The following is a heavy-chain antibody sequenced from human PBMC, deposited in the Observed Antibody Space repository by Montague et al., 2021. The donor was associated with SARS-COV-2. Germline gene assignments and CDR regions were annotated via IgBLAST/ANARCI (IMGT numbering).Heavy chain of an antibody. D-gene: IGHD6-6*01. CDR3: AKDLVLRAARPDALDV. V-gene: IGHV3-48*04. J-gene: IGHJ3*01. Sequence: SLRLSCAASGFTFSSYRVNWVRQAPGKGLEWISYISSSTNIIYYADSEKGRFTISRDNARNSLYLQMNSLRVDDTAVYYCAKDLVLRAARPDALDVWGQGTVVTVSS. CDR1: GFTFSSYR. CDR2: ISSSTNII.